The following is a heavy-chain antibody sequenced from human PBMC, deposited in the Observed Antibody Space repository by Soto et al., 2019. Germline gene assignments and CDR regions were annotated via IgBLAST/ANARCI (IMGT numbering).Heavy chain of an antibody. CDR1: GGSFSGYY. V-gene: IGHV4-34*01. CDR2: INHSGST. CDR3: ARMGPTVFSQRYNWFDP. Sequence: SETLSLTCAVYGGSFSGYYWSWIRQPPGKGLEWIGEINHSGSTNYNPSLKSRVTISVDRSKNQFSLKLSSVTAADTAVYYCARMGPTVFSQRYNWFDPWGQGTLVTVSS. D-gene: IGHD4-17*01. J-gene: IGHJ5*02.